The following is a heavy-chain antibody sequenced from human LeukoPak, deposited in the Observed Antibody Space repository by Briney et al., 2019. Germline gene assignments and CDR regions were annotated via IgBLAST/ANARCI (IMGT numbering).Heavy chain of an antibody. CDR3: ARDSGKQWLDTGGGDI. J-gene: IGHJ3*02. Sequence: GASVKVSCKASGYTFTGYYMHWVRQAPGQGLEWMGWINPNSGGTNYAQKFQGRVTMTRDTSISTAYMELSRLRSDDTAVYYCARDSGKQWLDTGGGDIWGQGTMVTVSS. D-gene: IGHD6-19*01. CDR1: GYTFTGYY. CDR2: INPNSGGT. V-gene: IGHV1-2*02.